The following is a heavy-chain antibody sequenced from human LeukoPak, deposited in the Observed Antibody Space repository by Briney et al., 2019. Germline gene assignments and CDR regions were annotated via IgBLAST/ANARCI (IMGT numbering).Heavy chain of an antibody. D-gene: IGHD1-26*01. V-gene: IGHV4-34*01. Sequence: PSETLSLTCAVYGGSFSGYYWSWIRQPPGKGLEWIGEINHSGSTNYNPSLKSRVTMSVDTSKNQFSLKLSSVTAADTAVYYCARDPGYSGSSRVFDYWGQGTLVTVSS. CDR2: INHSGST. CDR1: GGSFSGYY. J-gene: IGHJ4*02. CDR3: ARDPGYSGSSRVFDY.